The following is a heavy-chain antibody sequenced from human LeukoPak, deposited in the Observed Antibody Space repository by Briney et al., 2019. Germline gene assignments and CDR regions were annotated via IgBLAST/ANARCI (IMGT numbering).Heavy chain of an antibody. CDR1: GGSINNYY. V-gene: IGHV4-59*01. Sequence: SETLSLTCTVSGGSINNYYWSWIRQPPGMGLEWIGYIYYSGSTNYNPSLRSRVTISLDTSRNQFSLNLSSVTAADTAVYYCARDRVSSGWYDYWGQGTLVTASS. CDR3: ARDRVSSGWYDY. J-gene: IGHJ4*02. D-gene: IGHD6-19*01. CDR2: IYYSGST.